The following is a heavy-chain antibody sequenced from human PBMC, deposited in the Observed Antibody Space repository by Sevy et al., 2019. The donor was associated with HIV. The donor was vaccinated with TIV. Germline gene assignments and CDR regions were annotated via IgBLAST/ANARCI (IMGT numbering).Heavy chain of an antibody. Sequence: GGSLRLSCAASEFTFNNAWMSWVRQAPGKGLEWVGRIKSKTDGGTTDYAATVKGRFTISRDDSKDTLDLQMNSLKTEDTAVYYCTTGAYYYDSGGYRGFDYWGQGTLVTVSS. V-gene: IGHV3-15*01. CDR2: IKSKTDGGTT. J-gene: IGHJ4*02. CDR1: EFTFNNAW. D-gene: IGHD3-22*01. CDR3: TTGAYYYDSGGYRGFDY.